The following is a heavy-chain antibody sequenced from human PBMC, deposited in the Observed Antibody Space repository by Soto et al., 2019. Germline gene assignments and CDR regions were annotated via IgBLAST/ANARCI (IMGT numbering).Heavy chain of an antibody. D-gene: IGHD5-18*01. Sequence: PSETLSLTCTVSGGSISSSSYYWGWIRQPPGKGLEWIGSIYYSGSTYYNPSLKSRVTISVDTSKNQFSLKLSSVTAADTAVYYCARHENQGTDTAMDYYYYYGMDVWGQGTTVTVSS. CDR3: ARHENQGTDTAMDYYYYYGMDV. J-gene: IGHJ6*02. CDR1: GGSISSSSYY. CDR2: IYYSGST. V-gene: IGHV4-39*01.